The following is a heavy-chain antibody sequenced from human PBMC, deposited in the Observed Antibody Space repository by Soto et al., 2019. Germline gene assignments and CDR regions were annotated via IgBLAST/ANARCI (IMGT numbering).Heavy chain of an antibody. CDR3: ARWRGIVDNYYYYGMDV. D-gene: IGHD3-22*01. CDR2: IIPFFGKP. J-gene: IGHJ6*02. Sequence: QVQLVQSGTEVQKPGSSVKVSCKTSGGAFSTSALSWVRQAPGQGREWMGGIIPFFGKPNYAKNFQGRITITADISTTTAHLEVRSLRTADTAVYYCARWRGIVDNYYYYGMDVWGQGTTVTVSS. V-gene: IGHV1-69*06. CDR1: GGAFSTSA.